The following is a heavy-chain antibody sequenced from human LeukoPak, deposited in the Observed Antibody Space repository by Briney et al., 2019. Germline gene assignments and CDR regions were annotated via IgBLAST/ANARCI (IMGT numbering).Heavy chain of an antibody. D-gene: IGHD6-6*01. Sequence: SETLSLTCTVSGVSISSYYWSWIRQPPGKGLEWIGYIYYSGSTNYNPSLKSRVTISVDTSKNQFSLKLSSVTAADTAVYYCARDSARSYMDVWGKGTTVTVSS. V-gene: IGHV4-59*01. CDR3: ARDSARSYMDV. CDR1: GVSISSYY. CDR2: IYYSGST. J-gene: IGHJ6*03.